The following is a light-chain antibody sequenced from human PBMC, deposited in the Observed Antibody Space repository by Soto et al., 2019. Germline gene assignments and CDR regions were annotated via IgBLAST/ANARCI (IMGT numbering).Light chain of an antibody. Sequence: EIVMTQSPATLSVSPGDRATLSCRASQSVRSSYLAWYQQKPDQAPRLLIFGASTRGTGIPDRFSGGGSGTDFTLTISSLQPEDVAAYFCHQYGDSPQTFGQGTKVDIK. V-gene: IGKV3-20*01. CDR3: HQYGDSPQT. CDR1: QSVRSSY. J-gene: IGKJ1*01. CDR2: GAS.